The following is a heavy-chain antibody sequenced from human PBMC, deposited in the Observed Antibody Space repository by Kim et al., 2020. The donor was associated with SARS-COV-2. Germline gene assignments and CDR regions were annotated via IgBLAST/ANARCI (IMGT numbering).Heavy chain of an antibody. CDR3: ARAPLGGYSGYDRFDY. V-gene: IGHV1-69*02. CDR2: IIPILGIA. D-gene: IGHD5-12*01. Sequence: SVKVSCKASGGTFSSYTISWVRQAPGQGLEWMGRIIPILGIANYAQKFQGRVTITADKSTSTAYMELSSLGSEDTAVYYCARAPLGGYSGYDRFDYWGQGTLVTVSS. CDR1: GGTFSSYT. J-gene: IGHJ4*02.